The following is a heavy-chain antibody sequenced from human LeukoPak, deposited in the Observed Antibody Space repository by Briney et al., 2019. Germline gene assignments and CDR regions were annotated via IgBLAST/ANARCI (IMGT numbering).Heavy chain of an antibody. Sequence: QPGGSLRLSCAASGFTFRTYSMHWVRQAPGKGLQWVAVISYDGSDKYYADSVKGRFTISRDNSKSTVYLQMSTLTAEDTAVYYCARPNYGSHWGYFDYWGQGTLVTVSS. V-gene: IGHV3-30*04. CDR3: ARPNYGSHWGYFDY. CDR2: ISYDGSDK. J-gene: IGHJ4*02. D-gene: IGHD4-17*01. CDR1: GFTFRTYS.